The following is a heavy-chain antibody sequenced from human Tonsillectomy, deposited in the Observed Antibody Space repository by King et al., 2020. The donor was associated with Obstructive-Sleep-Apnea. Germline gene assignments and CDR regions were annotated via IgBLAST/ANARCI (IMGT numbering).Heavy chain of an antibody. D-gene: IGHD3-10*01. CDR2: IGTSGAT. CDR3: TRGCPKWFGAHCHGLDV. CDR1: RFTISRYD. V-gene: IGHV3-13*01. Sequence: VQLVESGGGFVQPGGSLRLSCIASRFTISRYDMHWVRHSTGENLEWVSGIGTSGATYYADSVEGRLTIPRDDAKNSVYLQINSLRPWDTATYYCTRGCPKWFGAHCHGLDVWGQGTTVTVSS. J-gene: IGHJ6*02.